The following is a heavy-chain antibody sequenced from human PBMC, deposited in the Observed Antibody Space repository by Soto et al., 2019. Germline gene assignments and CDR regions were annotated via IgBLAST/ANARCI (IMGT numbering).Heavy chain of an antibody. Sequence: QVQLQESGPGLVKPSQTLSLTCTVSGGSISSDDYYWSWIRQPPGKGLEWIGYIYYSGSTYYNPSLKSRVIISVDTSKNQFSLRLSSVTAADTAVYYCARGDLWFGELSYGMDVWGQGTTVTVSS. CDR3: ARGDLWFGELSYGMDV. V-gene: IGHV4-30-4*01. D-gene: IGHD3-10*01. CDR1: GGSISSDDYY. J-gene: IGHJ6*02. CDR2: IYYSGST.